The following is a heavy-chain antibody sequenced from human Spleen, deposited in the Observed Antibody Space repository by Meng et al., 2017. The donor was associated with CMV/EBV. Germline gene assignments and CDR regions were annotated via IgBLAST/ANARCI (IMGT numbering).Heavy chain of an antibody. CDR2: IYPGDSDT. J-gene: IGHJ6*02. CDR3: ARQWFGELGSDYYYGMDV. D-gene: IGHD3-10*01. Sequence: GESLKISCKGSGYSFTSYWIGWVRQMPGKGLEWMGIIYPGDSDTRYSPSFQGQVTISADKSISTAYLQWSSLKASDTAMYYCARQWFGELGSDYYYGMDVWGQGTTVTISS. CDR1: GYSFTSYW. V-gene: IGHV5-51*01.